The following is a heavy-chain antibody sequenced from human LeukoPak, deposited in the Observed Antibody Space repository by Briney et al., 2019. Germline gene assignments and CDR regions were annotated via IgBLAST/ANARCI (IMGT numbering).Heavy chain of an antibody. CDR2: MNPNSGNT. Sequence: ASVKVSCKASGYTFTSYDINWVRQATGQGLEWMGWMNPNSGNTGYAQKFQGRVTMTRNTSITTAYMELSSLRSEDTAVYDCARHPRGYCSSTSCYDFDYCGQGTLVTVSA. V-gene: IGHV1-8*01. J-gene: IGHJ4*02. D-gene: IGHD2-2*01. CDR1: GYTFTSYD. CDR3: ARHPRGYCSSTSCYDFDY.